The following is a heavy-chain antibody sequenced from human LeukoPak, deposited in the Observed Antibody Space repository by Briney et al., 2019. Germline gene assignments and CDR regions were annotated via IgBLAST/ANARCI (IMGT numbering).Heavy chain of an antibody. V-gene: IGHV1-58*02. CDR3: AAFYYGSGSYFFDY. J-gene: IGHJ4*02. D-gene: IGHD3-10*01. Sequence: SVKVSCRASGFTFTSSAMQWVRQARGQRLEWIGWIVVGSGNTNYAQKFQERVTITRDMSTSTAYMELSSLRSEDTAVYYCAAFYYGSGSYFFDYWGQGTLVTVSS. CDR2: IVVGSGNT. CDR1: GFTFTSSA.